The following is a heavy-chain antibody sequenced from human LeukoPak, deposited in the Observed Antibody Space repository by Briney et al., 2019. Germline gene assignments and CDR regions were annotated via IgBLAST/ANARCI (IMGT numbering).Heavy chain of an antibody. CDR2: IYNSGST. CDR1: GGSISSYY. V-gene: IGHV4-4*07. Sequence: SETLSLTCTVSGGSISSYYWSWIRQPAGKGLEWIGHIYNSGSTNYNPSLKGQVTMSVATSKNQFSLHLSSVTAADTAVYYCARSAFLVTAPGLYYFDYWGQGTLVTVSS. D-gene: IGHD6-13*01. CDR3: ARSAFLVTAPGLYYFDY. J-gene: IGHJ4*02.